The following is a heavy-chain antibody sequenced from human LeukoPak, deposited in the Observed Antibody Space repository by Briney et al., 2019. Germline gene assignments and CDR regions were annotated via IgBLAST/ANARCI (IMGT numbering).Heavy chain of an antibody. CDR2: INAGNGNT. D-gene: IGHD6-13*01. Sequence: ASVKVSCKASGYTFTSYGISWVRQAPGQRLEWMGWINAGNGNTKYSQEFQGRVTITRDTSASTAYMELSSLRSEDMAVYYCARGERRQLVGSSEKYFQHWGQGTLVTVSS. V-gene: IGHV1-3*03. J-gene: IGHJ1*01. CDR1: GYTFTSYG. CDR3: ARGERRQLVGSSEKYFQH.